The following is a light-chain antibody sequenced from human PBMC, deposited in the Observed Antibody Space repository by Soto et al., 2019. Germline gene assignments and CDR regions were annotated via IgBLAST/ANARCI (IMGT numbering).Light chain of an antibody. Sequence: QSALTQPASVSGSPGQSITISCTGTSSDVGSHNLVSWYQQHPGQAPKLMIYEVSKRPLGVSTRFSASKSGNTASLTISGLQAEDEADYYCCSYGGSRAFFGGGTKLTVL. CDR3: CSYGGSRAF. V-gene: IGLV2-23*02. CDR1: SSDVGSHNL. J-gene: IGLJ7*01. CDR2: EVS.